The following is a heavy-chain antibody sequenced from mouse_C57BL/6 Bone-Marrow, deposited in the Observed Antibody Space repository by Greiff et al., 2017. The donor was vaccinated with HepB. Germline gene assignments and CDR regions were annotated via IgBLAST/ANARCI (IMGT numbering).Heavy chain of an antibody. D-gene: IGHD2-5*01. V-gene: IGHV3-6*01. J-gene: IGHJ4*01. Sequence: EVKLVDSGPGLVKPSQSLSLTCSVTGYSITSGYYWNWIRQFPGNKLEWMGYISYDGSNNYNPSLKNRISITRDTSKNQFFLKLNPVTTEDTATYYCARAYYSNYEDAMDYWGQGTSVTVSS. CDR1: GYSITSGYY. CDR3: ARAYYSNYEDAMDY. CDR2: ISYDGSN.